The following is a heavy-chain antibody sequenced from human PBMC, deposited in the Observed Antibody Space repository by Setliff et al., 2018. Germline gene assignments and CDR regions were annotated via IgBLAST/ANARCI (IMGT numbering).Heavy chain of an antibody. CDR1: GGTVNTFG. J-gene: IGHJ6*03. V-gene: IGHV1-69*13. Sequence: ASVKVSCKTSGGTVNTFGISWVRQAPGQGLEWMGGIIPIFGITKYSQTFEDRLTITADESTNTAYMDLSSLRSGDTAMYFCATLGYCSAGSCHPGYYHYYYMDVWGQGTTVTVSS. D-gene: IGHD2-15*01. CDR2: IIPIFGIT. CDR3: ATLGYCSAGSCHPGYYHYYYMDV.